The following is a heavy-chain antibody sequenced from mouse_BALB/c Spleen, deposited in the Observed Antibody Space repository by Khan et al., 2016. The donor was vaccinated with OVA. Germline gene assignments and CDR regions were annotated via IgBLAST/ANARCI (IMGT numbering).Heavy chain of an antibody. D-gene: IGHD1-2*01. CDR3: ARRNYFGYTFAY. Sequence: QIQLVQSGAELARPGASVKLSCKASGYTFTDYYINWVKQRTGQGLEWIGEISPGSGDTYYTERFKGKATLTADKSSRTAYMQLSSLTAAASAVYFGARRNYFGYTFAYWGQGTLVTVSA. V-gene: IGHV1-77*01. J-gene: IGHJ3*01. CDR1: GYTFTDYY. CDR2: ISPGSGDT.